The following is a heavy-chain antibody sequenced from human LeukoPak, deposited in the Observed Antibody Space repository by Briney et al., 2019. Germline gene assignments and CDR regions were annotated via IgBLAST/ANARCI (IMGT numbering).Heavy chain of an antibody. D-gene: IGHD4-23*01. CDR1: GGTFSSYA. CDR2: IIPIFGTA. V-gene: IGHV1-69*05. J-gene: IGHJ3*02. Sequence: ASVKVSCKASGGTFSSYAISWVRQAPGQGLEWMGGIIPIFGTANYAQKFQGRVTITTDESTSTAYMELSSLRSEDTAVYYCARPHDYGGKEGAFDIWSQGTMVTVSS. CDR3: ARPHDYGGKEGAFDI.